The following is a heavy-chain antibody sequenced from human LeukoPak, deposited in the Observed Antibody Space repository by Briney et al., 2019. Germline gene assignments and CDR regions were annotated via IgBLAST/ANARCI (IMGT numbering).Heavy chain of an antibody. J-gene: IGHJ4*02. CDR3: ARRRYSSSSGDDY. CDR1: GGSFSGCY. CDR2: INHSGST. V-gene: IGHV4-34*01. D-gene: IGHD6-6*01. Sequence: SETLSLTCAVYGGSFSGCYWSWIRQPPGKGLEWIGEINHSGSTNYNPSLKSRVTISVDTSKNQFSLKLSSVTAADTAVYYCARRRYSSSSGDDYWGQGTLVTVSS.